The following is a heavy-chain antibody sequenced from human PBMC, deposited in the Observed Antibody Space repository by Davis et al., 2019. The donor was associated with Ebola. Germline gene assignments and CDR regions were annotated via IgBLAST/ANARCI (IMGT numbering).Heavy chain of an antibody. V-gene: IGHV3-30-3*01. J-gene: IGHJ4*02. Sequence: GESLKISCAVSGLRFSSYAMEWVRQAPGKGLEWVAAISYDVNYEYYADSVKGRFTISRDNPKNTLYLQMNSLRPDDTAVFFCARYYYDDSGVQGLDYWGQGTLVSVSS. D-gene: IGHD3-22*01. CDR1: GLRFSSYA. CDR2: ISYDVNYE. CDR3: ARYYYDDSGVQGLDY.